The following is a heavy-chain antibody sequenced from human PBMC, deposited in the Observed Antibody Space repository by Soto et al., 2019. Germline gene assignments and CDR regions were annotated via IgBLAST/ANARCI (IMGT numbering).Heavy chain of an antibody. V-gene: IGHV1-24*01. J-gene: IGHJ4*02. Sequence: ASVKVSCKVSGYTLTELSMHWVRQAPGKGLEWMGGFDPEDGETIYAQKFQGRVTMTGDTSTDTAYMELSSLRSEDTAVYYCATARLIYSSGYDYWGQGTLVTVSS. CDR3: ATARLIYSSGYDY. CDR2: FDPEDGET. CDR1: GYTLTELS. D-gene: IGHD6-19*01.